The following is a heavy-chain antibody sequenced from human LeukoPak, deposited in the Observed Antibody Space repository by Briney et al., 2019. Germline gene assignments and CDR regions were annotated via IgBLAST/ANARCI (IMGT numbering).Heavy chain of an antibody. D-gene: IGHD5-12*01. V-gene: IGHV4-4*07. Sequence: PSETLSLTCTVSGASISGYFWSWVRQPAGKGLEWLGRIYSSGTNNYNPSLKSRVTLSLDTSKNHFSLNLTSVTAADTAVYYCAREPTSGREPTSGRPLDYWGQGTLVTVSS. CDR1: GASISGYF. CDR3: AREPTSGREPTSGRPLDY. J-gene: IGHJ4*02. CDR2: IYSSGTN.